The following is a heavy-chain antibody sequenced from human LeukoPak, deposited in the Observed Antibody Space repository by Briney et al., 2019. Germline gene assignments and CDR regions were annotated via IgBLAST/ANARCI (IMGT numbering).Heavy chain of an antibody. CDR3: TEDPRY. Sequence: GESLRLSCAASVFTFSSSWMNWVRQAPGKGLEWVGRIKSKTDGGTADYAAPVKGRFTISRDDSKKALYLQMSSLKTEDTAVYYCTEDPRYWGQGTLVTVPS. CDR2: IKSKTDGGTA. V-gene: IGHV3-15*01. CDR1: VFTFSSSW. J-gene: IGHJ4*02.